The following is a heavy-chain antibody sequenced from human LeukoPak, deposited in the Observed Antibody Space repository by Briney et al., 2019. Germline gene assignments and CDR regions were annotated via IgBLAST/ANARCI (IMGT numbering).Heavy chain of an antibody. CDR2: INSDGSST. J-gene: IGHJ4*02. D-gene: IGHD1-7*01. Sequence: GGSLRLSCAASGFTFSSYWMHWVRQAPGKGLVWVSRINSDGSSTSYADSVKGRFTISRDNAKNTLYLQMSSLRAEDTAVYYCARVGTTGLYFDYWGQGTLVTVSS. CDR3: ARVGTTGLYFDY. V-gene: IGHV3-74*01. CDR1: GFTFSSYW.